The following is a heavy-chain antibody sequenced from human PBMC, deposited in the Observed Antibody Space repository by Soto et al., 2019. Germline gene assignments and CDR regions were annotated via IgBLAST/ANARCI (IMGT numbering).Heavy chain of an antibody. D-gene: IGHD5-12*01. CDR3: TRGGYVGIVARGGDTGYYYYMDV. CDR1: GFTFGDYA. V-gene: IGHV3-49*03. Sequence: GGSLRLSCTASGFTFGDYAMSWFRQAPGKGLEWVGFIRSKAYGGTTEYAASVKGRFTISRDDSKSIAYLQMNSLKTEDTAVYYCTRGGYVGIVARGGDTGYYYYMDVWGKGTTVTVSS. CDR2: IRSKAYGGTT. J-gene: IGHJ6*03.